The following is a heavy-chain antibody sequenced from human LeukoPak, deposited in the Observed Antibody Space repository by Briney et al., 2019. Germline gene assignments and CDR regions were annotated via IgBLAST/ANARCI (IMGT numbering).Heavy chain of an antibody. CDR2: ISYDGSDK. CDR3: AKDISGGDCPDY. Sequence: GGSLRLSCAASAFTFSNYGMHWVRQAPGKGLEWVAVISYDGSDKYYADSVEGRFTISRDNSKNTVYLQMNSLRAEDTAVYYCAKDISGGDCPDYWGQGTPVTVSS. CDR1: AFTFSNYG. D-gene: IGHD2-21*02. V-gene: IGHV3-30*18. J-gene: IGHJ4*02.